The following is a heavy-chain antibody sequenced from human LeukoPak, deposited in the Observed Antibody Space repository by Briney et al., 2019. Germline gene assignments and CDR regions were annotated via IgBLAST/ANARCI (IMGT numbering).Heavy chain of an antibody. D-gene: IGHD4-17*01. Sequence: GGSLRLSCAASGFTFSDYYMSWIRQAPGKGLEWISYISSSGSTIYYADSVKGRFTISRDNAKNSLYLQMNSLSAEDTAVYYCARETDYADFSWFDYWGQGTLVTVSS. V-gene: IGHV3-11*01. CDR2: ISSSGSTI. J-gene: IGHJ4*02. CDR3: ARETDYADFSWFDY. CDR1: GFTFSDYY.